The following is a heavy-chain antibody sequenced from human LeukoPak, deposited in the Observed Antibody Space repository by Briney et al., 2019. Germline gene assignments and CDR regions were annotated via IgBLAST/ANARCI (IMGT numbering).Heavy chain of an antibody. CDR2: IYYSGST. V-gene: IGHV4-59*05. D-gene: IGHD6-13*01. CDR1: GGSISSYY. CDR3: ARHSSRWSVWFDP. Sequence: SETLSLTCTVSGGSISSYYWSWIRQPPGKGLEWIGSIYYSGSTYYNPSLKSRVTISVDTSKNQFSLKLSSVTAADTAVYYCARHSSRWSVWFDPWGQGTLVTVSS. J-gene: IGHJ5*02.